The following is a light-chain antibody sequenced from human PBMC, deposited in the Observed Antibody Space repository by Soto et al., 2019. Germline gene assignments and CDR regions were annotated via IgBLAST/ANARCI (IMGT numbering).Light chain of an antibody. Sequence: QSVLTQPASVSGSPGQSITISCTGTSSDLGGYNYVSWYQQHPGKAPKLMLYDVSNRPSGVSNRFSGSKSGNTASLTISGLQPEDEAEYYCSAYKNSSPNYVFGSGTKVTVL. V-gene: IGLV2-14*01. CDR1: SSDLGGYNY. CDR3: SAYKNSSPNYV. CDR2: DVS. J-gene: IGLJ1*01.